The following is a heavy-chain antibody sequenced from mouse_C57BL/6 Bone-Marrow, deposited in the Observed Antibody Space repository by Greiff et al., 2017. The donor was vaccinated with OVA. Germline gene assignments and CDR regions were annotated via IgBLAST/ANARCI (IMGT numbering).Heavy chain of an antibody. D-gene: IGHD1-1*01. J-gene: IGHJ3*01. CDR1: GYTFTDYY. CDR3: ARSRWGYYYGSSQGFAY. V-gene: IGHV1-75*01. CDR2: IFPGSGST. Sequence: QVQLQQSGPELVKPGASVKISCKASGYTFTDYYINWVKQRPGQGLEWIGWIFPGSGSTYYNEKFKGKATLTVDKSSSTAYMLLSSLTSEDSAVYFCARSRWGYYYGSSQGFAYWGQGTLVTVSA.